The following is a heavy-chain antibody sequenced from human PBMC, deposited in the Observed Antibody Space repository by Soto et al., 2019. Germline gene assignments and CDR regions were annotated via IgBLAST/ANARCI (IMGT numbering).Heavy chain of an antibody. D-gene: IGHD6-6*01. J-gene: IGHJ4*02. Sequence: GGSLRLSCAASGFTFSSYAMSWVRQAPGKGLEWVSAISGSGGSTYYADSVKGRFTISRDNSKNTLYLQMNSLRAEETAVYYCEKDRVVRAARLPFDYWGQGTLVTVSS. V-gene: IGHV3-23*01. CDR1: GFTFSSYA. CDR3: EKDRVVRAARLPFDY. CDR2: ISGSGGST.